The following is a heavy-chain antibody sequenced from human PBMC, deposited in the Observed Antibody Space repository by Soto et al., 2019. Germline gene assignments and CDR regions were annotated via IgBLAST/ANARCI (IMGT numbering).Heavy chain of an antibody. CDR2: IYYSGST. D-gene: IGHD3-9*01. V-gene: IGHV4-59*01. CDR1: GGSISSYY. Sequence: TLSLTCTVSGGSISSYYWSWIRQPPGKGLEWIGYIYYSGSTNYNPSLKSRVTISVDTSKNQFSLKLSSVTAADTAVYYCARAGYDILTGYYNGWFDPWGPGTLVTVSS. J-gene: IGHJ5*02. CDR3: ARAGYDILTGYYNGWFDP.